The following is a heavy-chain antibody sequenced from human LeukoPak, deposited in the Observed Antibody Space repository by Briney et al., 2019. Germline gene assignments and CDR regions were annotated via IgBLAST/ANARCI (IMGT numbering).Heavy chain of an antibody. CDR1: GFPFSSYW. J-gene: IGHJ4*02. Sequence: GGSLRLSCAASGFPFSSYWMHWVRQAPGKGLVWVSRINSGGSGTSYADSVKGRFTISRDNAKNTLYLQMNSLRAEDTAVYYCARGVTSLDYWGQGTLVTVSS. V-gene: IGHV3-74*01. CDR3: ARGVTSLDY. D-gene: IGHD2-21*02. CDR2: INSGGSGT.